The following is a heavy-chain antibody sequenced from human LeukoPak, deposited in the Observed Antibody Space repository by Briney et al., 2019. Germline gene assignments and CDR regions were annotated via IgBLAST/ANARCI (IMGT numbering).Heavy chain of an antibody. V-gene: IGHV3-33*01. J-gene: IGHJ4*02. D-gene: IGHD6-13*01. CDR1: GFTFSSYG. Sequence: GGPLRLSCAASGFTFSSYGMLWVRQAPGKGLEWVAVIWYEGRKKYYAAPVKGRFTISRDNSKNTLYLQMNSRRAEDTAVYYCARERAENSYSSSWDAFDYWGQGTLVTVSS. CDR2: IWYEGRKK. CDR3: ARERAENSYSSSWDAFDY.